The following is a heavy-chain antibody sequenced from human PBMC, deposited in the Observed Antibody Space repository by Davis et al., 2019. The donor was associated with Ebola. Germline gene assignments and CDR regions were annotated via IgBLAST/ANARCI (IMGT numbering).Heavy chain of an antibody. J-gene: IGHJ4*02. CDR1: GFTFSSYA. Sequence: GGSLRLSCAASGFTFSSYAMIWLRQAPGKGLEWVSAISGSGGSTYYADSVKGRFTISRNNSKNTLYLQMNSLRVEDTAEYYCVRDFPEIVGAIFSDYYFDYWGQGTLVTVSS. D-gene: IGHD1-26*01. CDR3: VRDFPEIVGAIFSDYYFDY. V-gene: IGHV3-23*01. CDR2: ISGSGGST.